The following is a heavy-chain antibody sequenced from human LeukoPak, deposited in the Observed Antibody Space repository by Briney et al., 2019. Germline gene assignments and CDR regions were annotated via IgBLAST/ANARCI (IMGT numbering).Heavy chain of an antibody. J-gene: IGHJ4*02. CDR3: ARHSLGEFGEAPFDY. CDR2: ISYDGSNK. D-gene: IGHD3-10*01. CDR1: GFTFSRYA. V-gene: IGHV3-30-3*01. Sequence: GGSLRLSRAASGFTFSRYAMHWVRQAPGKGLEWVAVISYDGSNKEYGDSVKGRFTISRDNAKNTLYLQMNSLRAEDTAVYYCARHSLGEFGEAPFDYWGQGTLVTVSS.